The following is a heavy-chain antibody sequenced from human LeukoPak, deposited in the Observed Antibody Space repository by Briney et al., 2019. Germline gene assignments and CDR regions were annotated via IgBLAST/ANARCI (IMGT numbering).Heavy chain of an antibody. V-gene: IGHV4-31*03. D-gene: IGHD3-10*01. CDR1: GGSVSRGGDY. Sequence: SETLSLTCTVSGGSVSRGGDYWTWIRQHPGEGLEWIVYMFYGGGTYYNPSLKSRVTMSVDTSKNQFSLTLTSVTAADTAVYYCASRTPNLGYSGTGSSYYYYYGVDVWGQGTSVTVSS. CDR3: ASRTPNLGYSGTGSSYYYYYGVDV. CDR2: MFYGGGT. J-gene: IGHJ6*02.